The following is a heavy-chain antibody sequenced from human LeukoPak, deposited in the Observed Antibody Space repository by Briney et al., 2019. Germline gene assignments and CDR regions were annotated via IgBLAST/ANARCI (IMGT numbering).Heavy chain of an antibody. CDR3: ARAHDGNYGRFDN. D-gene: IGHD1-7*01. J-gene: IGHJ4*02. CDR1: GFTFSSYW. V-gene: IGHV3-74*01. CDR2: ISPDGRST. Sequence: PGGSLRLSCAASGFTFSSYWMHWVRQATGKGLVWVSRISPDGRSTTYADSVKGRFTISRDNAKNTLYLQMNSLSAEDTAVYYCARAHDGNYGRFDNWGQGTLVTVSS.